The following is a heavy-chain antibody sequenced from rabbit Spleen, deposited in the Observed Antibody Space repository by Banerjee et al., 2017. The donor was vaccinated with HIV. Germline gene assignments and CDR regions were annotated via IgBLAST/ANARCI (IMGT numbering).Heavy chain of an antibody. V-gene: IGHV1S40*01. D-gene: IGHD6-1*01. CDR2: FYPDSSVTT. CDR1: GFTISSSYW. J-gene: IGHJ4*01. CDR3: ARDDGSYDYIDGYFKL. Sequence: QALEESGGDLVQPGASLTLTCTASGFTISSSYWICWVRQAPGKGLEWIACFYPDSSVTTYYASWAKGRFTISKTSSTTVTLQLTSLTAADTATYFCARDDGSYDYIDGYFKLWGPGTLVTVS.